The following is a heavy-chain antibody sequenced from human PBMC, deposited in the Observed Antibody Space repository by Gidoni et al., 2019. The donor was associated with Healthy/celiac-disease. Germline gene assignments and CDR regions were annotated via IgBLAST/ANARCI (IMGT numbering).Heavy chain of an antibody. Sequence: EVQLLESGGGLVQPGGSLRLSCAASGFPFSSYAMSWVRQAPGKGLEWVSAISGSGGSTYYADSVKGRFTISRDNSKNTLYLQMNSLRAEDTAVYYCAKSYPMVAATFYGMDVWGQGTTVTVSS. V-gene: IGHV3-23*01. J-gene: IGHJ6*02. CDR3: AKSYPMVAATFYGMDV. D-gene: IGHD2-15*01. CDR1: GFPFSSYA. CDR2: ISGSGGST.